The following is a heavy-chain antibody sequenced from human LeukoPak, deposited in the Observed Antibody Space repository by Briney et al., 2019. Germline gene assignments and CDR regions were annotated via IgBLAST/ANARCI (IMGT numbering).Heavy chain of an antibody. CDR3: ARWGVVTQRGVHYHYSMDV. CDR1: GGSFSDHS. V-gene: IGHV4-34*01. Sequence: SETLSLTCGIYGGSFSDHSWNWIRQPPGKGLEWIGEIHHSGTTEYNPSLKSRVTISADRSKNQFSLNLTSVTAADTAVYYCARWGVVTQRGVHYHYSMDVRDNGTTVTVSS. D-gene: IGHD4-23*01. J-gene: IGHJ6*03. CDR2: IHHSGTT.